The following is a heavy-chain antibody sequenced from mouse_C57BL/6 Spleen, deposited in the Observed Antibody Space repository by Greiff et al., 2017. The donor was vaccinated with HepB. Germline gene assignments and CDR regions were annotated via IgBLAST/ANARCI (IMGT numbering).Heavy chain of an antibody. V-gene: IGHV1-22*01. J-gene: IGHJ1*03. CDR1: GYTFTDYN. Sequence: EVQLQQSGPELVKPGASVKMSCKASGYTFTDYNMHWVKQSHGKSLEWIGYINPNNGGTSYNQKFKGKATLTVNKSSSTAYMERRSLTSEDSAVYYCRLGRGYFDVWGTGTTVTVSS. CDR2: INPNNGGT. D-gene: IGHD4-1*01. CDR3: RLGRGYFDV.